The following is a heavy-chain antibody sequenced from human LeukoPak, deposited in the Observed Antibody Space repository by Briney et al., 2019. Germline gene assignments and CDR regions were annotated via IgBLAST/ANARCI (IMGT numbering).Heavy chain of an antibody. CDR1: GYIFSDYY. Sequence: ASVKVPCKASGYIFSDYYIHWVRQAPGQGLEWMGLINPKSGFTDYSQKFQGRVTMTRDTSIGTAYMELSRLRSDDTAVYYCARPQGAHYWYFDLWGRGSLVTVSS. D-gene: IGHD3-16*01. CDR2: INPKSGFT. J-gene: IGHJ2*01. CDR3: ARPQGAHYWYFDL. V-gene: IGHV1-2*02.